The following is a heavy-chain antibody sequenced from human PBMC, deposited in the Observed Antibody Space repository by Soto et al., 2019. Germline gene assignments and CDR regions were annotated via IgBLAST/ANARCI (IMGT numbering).Heavy chain of an antibody. D-gene: IGHD2-15*01. CDR2: ISSSGSTI. Sequence: GGSLRLSCAASGFTFSSYEMNWVRQAPGKGLEWVSYISSSGSTIYYADSVKGRFTISRDNAKNSLYLQMNSLRAEDTAVYYCARDHYCSGGSCYAPGWFDPWGQGTLVTVSS. J-gene: IGHJ5*02. CDR1: GFTFSSYE. V-gene: IGHV3-48*03. CDR3: ARDHYCSGGSCYAPGWFDP.